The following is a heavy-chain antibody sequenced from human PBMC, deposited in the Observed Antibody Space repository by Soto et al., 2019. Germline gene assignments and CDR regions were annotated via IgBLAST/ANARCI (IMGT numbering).Heavy chain of an antibody. CDR2: IGTIGDT. CDR1: GFTFRSFD. D-gene: IGHD4-17*01. V-gene: IGHV3-13*01. CDR3: VRGQEVGAHFFDF. J-gene: IGHJ4*02. Sequence: EGSLRLSWEVSGFTFRSFDVHWVRQPPGKGLEWVATIGTIGDTYYPVSVKGRFTVSRENANSSVSLPMTSLRVEDTAVYFCVRGQEVGAHFFDFWGQGAPVTVSS.